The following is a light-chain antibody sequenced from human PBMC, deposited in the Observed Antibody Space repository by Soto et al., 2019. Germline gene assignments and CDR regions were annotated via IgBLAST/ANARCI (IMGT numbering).Light chain of an antibody. J-gene: IGKJ2*01. CDR1: QRISSTY. CDR2: DAS. V-gene: IGKV3-20*01. Sequence: EIVLTQSPGTLSLSPGESATLSCRASQRISSTYLAWYHQKRGQAPRLLIYDASTRATGISDRFSGSGSGKDFTLTISRLEPEDFGVYYCQQYAKSPLYTFGQGTKLEIK. CDR3: QQYAKSPLYT.